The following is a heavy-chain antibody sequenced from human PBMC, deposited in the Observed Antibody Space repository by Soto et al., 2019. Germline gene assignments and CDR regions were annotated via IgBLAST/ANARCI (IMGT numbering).Heavy chain of an antibody. D-gene: IGHD1-26*01. V-gene: IGHV5-51*01. CDR3: ARRAKYYYYGMDV. CDR1: GYSFTIYC. J-gene: IGHJ6*02. Sequence: GESMKSSGKGSGYSFTIYCIGWVLQMPGKGLEWMGIIYPGDSDTRYSPSFQGQVTISADKSISTAYLQWSSLKASDTAMYYCARRAKYYYYGMDVWGQGTTVTVSS. CDR2: IYPGDSDT.